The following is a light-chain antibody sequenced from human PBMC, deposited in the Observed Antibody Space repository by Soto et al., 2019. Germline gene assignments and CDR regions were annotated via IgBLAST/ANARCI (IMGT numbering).Light chain of an antibody. Sequence: VLTQSPGTLSLSPGERPTLSCRASQTVRNSYLAWYQQKPGQAPRLLTYAASTRATGITDRFSGSGSGTDFTLTISRLEPEDFVVYYCQQYGRSPWTFGQGTKVEIK. CDR1: QTVRNSY. CDR3: QQYGRSPWT. J-gene: IGKJ1*01. V-gene: IGKV3-20*01. CDR2: AAS.